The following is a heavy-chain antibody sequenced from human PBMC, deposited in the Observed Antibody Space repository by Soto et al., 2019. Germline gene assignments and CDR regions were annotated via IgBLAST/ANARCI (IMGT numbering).Heavy chain of an antibody. J-gene: IGHJ6*02. CDR1: GYTFTSYA. V-gene: IGHV1-3*01. CDR2: INAGNGNT. Sequence: ASVKVSCKASGYTFTSYAMHWVRQAPGQRLEWMGWINAGNGNTKYSQKFQGRVTMTRDTSTSTVYMELSSLRSEDTAVYYCARDPAKYGMDVWGQGTTVTVSS. CDR3: ARDPAKYGMDV.